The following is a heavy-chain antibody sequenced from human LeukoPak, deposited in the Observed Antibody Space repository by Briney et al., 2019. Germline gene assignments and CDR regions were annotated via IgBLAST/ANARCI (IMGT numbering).Heavy chain of an antibody. D-gene: IGHD6-19*01. CDR2: IKQDGSEK. CDR3: ARDKSGWGY. J-gene: IGHJ4*02. Sequence: PGGSLRLSCAGSGFTFSDYWMHWVRQAPGKGLEWVANIKQDGSEKFYVDSVKGRFTISRDNAKNSLYLQMNSLRAEDTAMYYCARDKSGWGYWGQGTLVTVSS. V-gene: IGHV3-7*01. CDR1: GFTFSDYW.